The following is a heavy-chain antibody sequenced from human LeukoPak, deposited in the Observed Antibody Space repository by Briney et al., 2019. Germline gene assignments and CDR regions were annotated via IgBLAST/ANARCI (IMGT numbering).Heavy chain of an antibody. V-gene: IGHV3-15*01. J-gene: IGHJ4*02. Sequence: GGSLRLSCAASGFTFSNAWMSRVRQAPGKGLEWVGRIKSKTGGGTTDYAVPVKGRFTISRDDSKNTLYLQMNSLKTEDTAVYYCTLIAAAGKVGYWGQGTLVTVSS. CDR2: IKSKTGGGTT. D-gene: IGHD6-13*01. CDR3: TLIAAAGKVGY. CDR1: GFTFSNAW.